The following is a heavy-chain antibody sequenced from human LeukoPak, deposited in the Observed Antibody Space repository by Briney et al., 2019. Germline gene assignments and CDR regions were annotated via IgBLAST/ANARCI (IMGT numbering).Heavy chain of an antibody. CDR1: GGTFSSYA. CDR2: IIPIFGTA. V-gene: IGHV1-69*13. J-gene: IGHJ4*02. Sequence: SVKVSCKASGGTFSSYAISWLRQAPGQGLEWMGGIIPIFGTANYAQKFQGRVTITADESTSTAYMELSSLRSEDTAVYYCARGDFWSGYTYYFDYWGQGTLVTVSS. CDR3: ARGDFWSGYTYYFDY. D-gene: IGHD3-3*01.